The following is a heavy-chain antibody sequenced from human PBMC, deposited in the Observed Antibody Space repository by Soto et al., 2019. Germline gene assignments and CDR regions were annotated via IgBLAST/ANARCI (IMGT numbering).Heavy chain of an antibody. CDR3: VRYDRINMKPYSPEGFHI. J-gene: IGHJ3*02. CDR1: GGSFSGYY. D-gene: IGHD3-3*02. V-gene: IGHV4-34*12. Sequence: SSETLSLTCAVYGGSFSGYYWSWIRQPPGKGLEYIGSVYYGGAIFYSGNIYYNPSLKSRVTISVDTSKNQFSLRLSSVTAADTGVYYCVRYDRINMKPYSPEGFHIWGQGTMVTVSS. CDR2: IFYSGNI.